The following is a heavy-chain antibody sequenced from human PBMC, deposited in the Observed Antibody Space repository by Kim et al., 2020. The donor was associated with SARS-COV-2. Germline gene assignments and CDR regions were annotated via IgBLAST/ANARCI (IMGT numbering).Heavy chain of an antibody. J-gene: IGHJ4*02. V-gene: IGHV1-18*01. D-gene: IGHD3-3*01. Sequence: ASVKVSCKASGYTFTSYGISWVRQAPGQGLEWMGWISAYNGNTNYAQKLQGRVTMTTDTSTSTAYMELRSLRSDDTAVYYCARVNRLPYYDFWSGYYKEDYFDYWGQGTLVTVSS. CDR2: ISAYNGNT. CDR3: ARVNRLPYYDFWSGYYKEDYFDY. CDR1: GYTFTSYG.